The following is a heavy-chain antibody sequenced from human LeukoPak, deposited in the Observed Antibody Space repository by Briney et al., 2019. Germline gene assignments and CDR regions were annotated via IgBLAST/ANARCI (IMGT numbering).Heavy chain of an antibody. Sequence: ASVKVSCKASGYTFTSYYMHWVRQAPGQGLEWMGIINPSGGSTSYAQKFQGRVTITADKSTSTAYMELSSLRSEDTAVYYCARGHGGHSSSWYVDWFDPWGQGALVTVSS. CDR2: INPSGGST. V-gene: IGHV1-46*01. D-gene: IGHD6-13*01. CDR3: ARGHGGHSSSWYVDWFDP. J-gene: IGHJ5*02. CDR1: GYTFTSYY.